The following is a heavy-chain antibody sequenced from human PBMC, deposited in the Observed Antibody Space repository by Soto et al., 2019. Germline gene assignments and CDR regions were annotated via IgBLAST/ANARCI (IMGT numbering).Heavy chain of an antibody. D-gene: IGHD6-13*01. CDR2: ISGSGGST. V-gene: IGHV3-23*01. CDR3: AKGVRYSSIFDY. CDR1: GFTFSSYA. J-gene: IGHJ4*02. Sequence: GGSLRLSCAASGFTFSSYAMSWVRQAPGKGLEWVSAISGSGGSTYYADSVKGRFTISRYNSKNTLYLQMNSLRAEDTAVYYCAKGVRYSSIFDYWGQGTLVTVSS.